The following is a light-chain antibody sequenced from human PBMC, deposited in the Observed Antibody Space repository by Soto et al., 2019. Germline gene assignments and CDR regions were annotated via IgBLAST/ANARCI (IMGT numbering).Light chain of an antibody. CDR1: QSVSSSY. CDR3: QHYNMWPHMLS. J-gene: IGKJ4*01. V-gene: IGKV3-15*01. CDR2: DAS. Sequence: EIVMTQSPAALSVSPGERATLSCRASQSVSSSYLAWYQQTPGQAPRLLIYDASTRATGVPATFSGSGSGTEFTLTISSLQSDDFAIYYCQHYNMWPHMLSFGGGTKVDIK.